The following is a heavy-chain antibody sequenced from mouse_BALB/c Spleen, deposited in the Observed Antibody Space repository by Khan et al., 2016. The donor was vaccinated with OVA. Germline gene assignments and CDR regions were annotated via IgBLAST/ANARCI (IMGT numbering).Heavy chain of an antibody. Sequence: QVQLQQSGPGLVQASQSLSITCTVTDFSLTTYGVHWVRQSPGKGLEWLGVIWSGGTTDYNAPFISRLNITKDNSKSQVFFKMNSLRTDDTAMYYCARNSYMYDFTYWGQGTLVTVSA. CDR2: IWSGGTT. CDR1: DFSLTTYG. V-gene: IGHV2-2*01. CDR3: ARNSYMYDFTY. D-gene: IGHD2-14*01. J-gene: IGHJ3*01.